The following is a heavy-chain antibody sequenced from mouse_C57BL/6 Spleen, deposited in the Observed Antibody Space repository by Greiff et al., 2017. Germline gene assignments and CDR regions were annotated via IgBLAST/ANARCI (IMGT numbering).Heavy chain of an antibody. D-gene: IGHD1-1*01. V-gene: IGHV1-81*01. Sequence: QVQLQQSGAELARPGASVKLSCKASGYTFTSSGISWVKQRTGQGLEWIGEIYPRSGNTYYNEKFKGKATLTADKSSSTAYMELRSLTSEDSAVYFCARSGVTTVAGNYFDDWGQGTTLTVSS. CDR3: ARSGVTTVAGNYFDD. CDR2: IYPRSGNT. CDR1: GYTFTSSG. J-gene: IGHJ2*01.